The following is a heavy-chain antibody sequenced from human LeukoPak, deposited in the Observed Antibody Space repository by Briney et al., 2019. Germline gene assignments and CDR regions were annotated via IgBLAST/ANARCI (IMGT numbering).Heavy chain of an antibody. CDR3: ARVGGDYYGSGSYLDY. Sequence: SETLSLTCTVSGGSISSYYWSWIRQPPGKGLEWIGYIYYSGSTNYNPSLKSRVTISVDTSKNQFSLKLSSVTAADTAVDYCARVGGDYYGSGSYLDYWGQGTLVTVSS. CDR1: GGSISSYY. D-gene: IGHD3-10*01. CDR2: IYYSGST. V-gene: IGHV4-59*01. J-gene: IGHJ4*02.